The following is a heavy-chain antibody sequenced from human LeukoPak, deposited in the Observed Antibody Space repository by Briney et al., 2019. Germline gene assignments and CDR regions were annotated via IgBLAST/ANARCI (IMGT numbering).Heavy chain of an antibody. Sequence: GGSLRLSCAASGFTFSTYGIHWVRQAPGKGLEWVAFIGYDATNTYYGDSVKGRLTISRDNSTNTVFLQMDSLRTEDTAVYYCAKDAFEGTKLSNFWSGFYADHWGQGALVTVSS. J-gene: IGHJ4*02. CDR2: IGYDATNT. CDR3: AKDAFEGTKLSNFWSGFYADH. CDR1: GFTFSTYG. D-gene: IGHD3-3*01. V-gene: IGHV3-30*02.